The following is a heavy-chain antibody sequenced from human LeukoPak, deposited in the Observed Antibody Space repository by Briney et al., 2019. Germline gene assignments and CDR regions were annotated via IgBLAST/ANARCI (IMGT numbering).Heavy chain of an antibody. CDR3: AKDWKPYSSGTNWFDP. Sequence: GGSLRLSCAASGFTFSSYSMNWVRQAPGKGLEWVSSISSSSSYIYYADSVKGRFTISRDNSKNTLYLQMNSLRAEDTAVYYCAKDWKPYSSGTNWFDPWGQGTLVTVSS. CDR2: ISSSSSYI. V-gene: IGHV3-21*04. J-gene: IGHJ5*02. CDR1: GFTFSSYS. D-gene: IGHD6-19*01.